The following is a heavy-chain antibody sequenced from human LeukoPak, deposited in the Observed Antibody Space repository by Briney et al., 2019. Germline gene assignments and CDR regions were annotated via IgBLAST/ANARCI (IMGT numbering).Heavy chain of an antibody. J-gene: IGHJ4*02. CDR3: ARDLGCSSGPNY. Sequence: PGGSLRLSCVASGFAFSRFKINWVRQAPGKGLEWVSLIYSGGSTYYADSVKGRFTISRDNSKNTLYLQMNSLRAEDTAVYYCARDLGCSSGPNYWGQGTRVTVSS. V-gene: IGHV3-66*01. CDR2: IYSGGST. CDR1: GFAFSRFK. D-gene: IGHD6-19*01.